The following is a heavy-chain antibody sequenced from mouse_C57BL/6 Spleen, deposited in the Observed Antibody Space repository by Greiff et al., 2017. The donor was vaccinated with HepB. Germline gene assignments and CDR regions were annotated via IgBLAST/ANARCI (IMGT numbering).Heavy chain of an antibody. CDR1: GYAFSSSW. V-gene: IGHV1-82*01. J-gene: IGHJ2*01. CDR3: ARQLRPPYFDD. D-gene: IGHD3-2*02. Sequence: VQLQQSGPELVKPGASVKISCKASGYAFSSSWMNWVKQRPGKGLEWIGRIYPGDGDTNYNGKFKGKATLTADKSSSTAYMQLSSLTSEDSAVYFCARQLRPPYFDDWGQGTTLTVSS. CDR2: IYPGDGDT.